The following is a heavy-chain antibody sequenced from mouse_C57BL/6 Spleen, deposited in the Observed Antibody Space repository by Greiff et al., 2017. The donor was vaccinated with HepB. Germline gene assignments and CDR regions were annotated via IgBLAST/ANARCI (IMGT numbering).Heavy chain of an antibody. V-gene: IGHV5-6*01. Sequence: EVKLVESGGDLVKPGGSLKLSCAASGFTFSSYGMSWVRQTPDKRLEWVATISSGGSYTYYPDSVKGRFTISRDNAKNTLYLQMSSLKSEDTAMYYCARLTTVVATKFAYWGKGTLVTVSA. D-gene: IGHD1-1*01. CDR1: GFTFSSYG. CDR2: ISSGGSYT. CDR3: ARLTTVVATKFAY. J-gene: IGHJ3*01.